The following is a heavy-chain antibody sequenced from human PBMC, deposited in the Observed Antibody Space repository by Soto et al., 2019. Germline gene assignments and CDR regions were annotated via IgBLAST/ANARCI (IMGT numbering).Heavy chain of an antibody. Sequence: SETLSLTCTVSGGSIGRSSYYWGWIRQPPGKGLEWIGSIYYSGSTYYNPSLKSRVTISVDTSKNQFSLKLSSVTAADTAVYYCARHTVDYGVVFDIWGQGTMVTVSS. D-gene: IGHD4-17*01. CDR3: ARHTVDYGVVFDI. CDR2: IYYSGST. CDR1: GGSIGRSSYY. V-gene: IGHV4-39*01. J-gene: IGHJ3*02.